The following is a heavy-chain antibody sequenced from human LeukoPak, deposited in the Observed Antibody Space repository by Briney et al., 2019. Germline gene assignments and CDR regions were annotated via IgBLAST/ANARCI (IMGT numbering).Heavy chain of an antibody. CDR1: GGSISSGSYY. V-gene: IGHV4-61*02. Sequence: PSETLSLTCTVSGGSISSGSYYWRWIRQPAGKGLEWIGRIYTSGSTNYNPSLKSRVTISVDTSKNRFSLKLSSVTAADTAVYYCASARYSYGSYYYYYMDVWGKGTTVTVSS. D-gene: IGHD5-18*01. CDR2: IYTSGST. CDR3: ASARYSYGSYYYYYMDV. J-gene: IGHJ6*03.